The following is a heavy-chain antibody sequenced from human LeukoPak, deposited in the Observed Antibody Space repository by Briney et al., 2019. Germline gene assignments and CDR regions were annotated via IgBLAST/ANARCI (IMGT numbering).Heavy chain of an antibody. J-gene: IGHJ4*02. V-gene: IGHV3-43*02. Sequence: PGGSLRLSCAASGFTFSNYAMSWVRQAPGKGLEWVSLISGDGGSTYYADSVKGRFTISRDNSKNSLYLQMNSLRTEDTALYYCAKDRYYDSSQFYFDYWGQGTLVTVSS. CDR1: GFTFSNYA. CDR3: AKDRYYDSSQFYFDY. CDR2: ISGDGGST. D-gene: IGHD3-22*01.